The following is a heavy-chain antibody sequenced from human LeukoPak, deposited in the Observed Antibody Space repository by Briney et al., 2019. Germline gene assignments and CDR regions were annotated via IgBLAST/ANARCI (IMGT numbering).Heavy chain of an antibody. V-gene: IGHV3-21*01. D-gene: IGHD3-22*01. Sequence: PGGSLRLSCAASGFTFSSYSMNWVRQAPGKGLEWVSSISSSSSYIYYADSVKGRFTISRDNAKNSLYLQMNSLRAEDTAVYYCARDDSSGYSPSYWGQGTLVTVSS. CDR1: GFTFSSYS. CDR3: ARDDSSGYSPSY. J-gene: IGHJ4*02. CDR2: ISSSSSYI.